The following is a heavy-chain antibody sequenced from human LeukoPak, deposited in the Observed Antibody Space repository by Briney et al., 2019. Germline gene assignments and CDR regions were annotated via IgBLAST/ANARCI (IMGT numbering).Heavy chain of an antibody. Sequence: GGSLRLSCAASGFTFDDYGMSWVRQAPGRGLEWVSGINWNDGSTGYADSVKGRFTISRDNAKNSLYLQMNSLRAEDTALYHCARESSRGGYDFWSGNSYFDYWGQGTLVTVSS. J-gene: IGHJ4*02. CDR1: GFTFDDYG. D-gene: IGHD3-3*01. CDR3: ARESSRGGYDFWSGNSYFDY. CDR2: INWNDGST. V-gene: IGHV3-20*01.